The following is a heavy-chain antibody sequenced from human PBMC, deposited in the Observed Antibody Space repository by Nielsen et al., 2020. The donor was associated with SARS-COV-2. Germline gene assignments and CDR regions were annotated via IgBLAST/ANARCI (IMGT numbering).Heavy chain of an antibody. V-gene: IGHV1-8*02. CDR1: GGTFSSYA. CDR3: ARAIGYSYGSSYYYYYMDV. D-gene: IGHD5-18*01. J-gene: IGHJ6*03. CDR2: MNPNSGNT. Sequence: ASVKVSCKASGGTFSSYAISWVRQAPGQGLEWMGWMNPNSGNTGYAQKFQGRVTMTRNTSISTAYMELSSLRSEDTAVYYCARAIGYSYGSSYYYYYMDVWGKGTTVTVSS.